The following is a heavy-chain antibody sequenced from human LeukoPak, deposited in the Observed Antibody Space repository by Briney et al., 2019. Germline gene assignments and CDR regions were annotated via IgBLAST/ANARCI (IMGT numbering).Heavy chain of an antibody. CDR2: ISYDGSNK. V-gene: IGHV3-30*04. CDR3: AGDKDFWSGYLNWFDP. Sequence: GGSLRLSCAASGFTFSSYAMHWVRQAPGKGLEGVAVISYDGSNKYYADSVKGRFTISRDNSKNTLYLQMNSLRAEDTAVYYCAGDKDFWSGYLNWFDPWGQGTLVTVSS. CDR1: GFTFSSYA. J-gene: IGHJ5*02. D-gene: IGHD3-3*01.